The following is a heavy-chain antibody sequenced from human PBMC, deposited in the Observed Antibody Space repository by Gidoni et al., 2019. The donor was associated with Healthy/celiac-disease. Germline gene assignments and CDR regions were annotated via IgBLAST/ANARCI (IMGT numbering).Heavy chain of an antibody. CDR3: AHRRDLLLWFGDSDLVPMSGWFDP. V-gene: IGHV2-5*02. CDR1: GFSLSTSGVG. J-gene: IGHJ5*02. CDR2: IYWDDDK. D-gene: IGHD3-10*01. Sequence: QITLKESGPTLVKPTQTLTLTCTFSGFSLSTSGVGVGWIRQPPGKALEWLALIYWDDDKRYSPSLKSRLTITKDTSKNQVVLTMTNMDPVDTATYYCAHRRDLLLWFGDSDLVPMSGWFDPWGQGTLVTVSS.